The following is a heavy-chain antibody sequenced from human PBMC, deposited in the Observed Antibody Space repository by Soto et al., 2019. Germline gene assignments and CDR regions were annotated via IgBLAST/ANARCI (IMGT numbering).Heavy chain of an antibody. Sequence: QVQLVQSGAEVKKPGSSVKVSCKASGGTFSSYSINWVRQAPGQVLEWMGEIIPIFGTANYAQKFQGRVTITANESTSTAYMELSSLRSEDTALYYCARDGGRHSGGIDYWGQGSLVTVSS. J-gene: IGHJ4*02. CDR2: IIPIFGTA. D-gene: IGHD1-26*01. V-gene: IGHV1-69*01. CDR3: ARDGGRHSGGIDY. CDR1: GGTFSSYS.